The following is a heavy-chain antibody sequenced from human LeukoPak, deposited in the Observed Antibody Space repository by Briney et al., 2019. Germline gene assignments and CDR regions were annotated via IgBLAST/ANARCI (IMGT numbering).Heavy chain of an antibody. J-gene: IGHJ4*02. CDR2: IKQDGSEK. CDR3: DFWSGYSTGTFDY. D-gene: IGHD3-3*01. Sequence: PGGSLRLSCAASGFTFSSYWMNWVRQAPGKGLEWVANIKQDGSEKYYVDSVKGRFTISRDNAKNSLYLQMNSLRAEDTAVYYCDFWSGYSTGTFDYWGQGTLVTVSS. V-gene: IGHV3-7*01. CDR1: GFTFSSYW.